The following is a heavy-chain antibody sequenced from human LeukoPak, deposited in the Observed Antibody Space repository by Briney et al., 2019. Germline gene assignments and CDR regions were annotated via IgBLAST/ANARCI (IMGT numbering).Heavy chain of an antibody. Sequence: IGWMNPNSGNTRYPHKFQRRVTITTNTSITTAYMQLSSLRSEDTAVYYCARPTPVTTCLDYWGQGTLVTVSS. V-gene: IGHV1-8*01. CDR2: MNPNSGNT. J-gene: IGHJ4*02. CDR3: ARPTPVTTCLDY. D-gene: IGHD4-17*01.